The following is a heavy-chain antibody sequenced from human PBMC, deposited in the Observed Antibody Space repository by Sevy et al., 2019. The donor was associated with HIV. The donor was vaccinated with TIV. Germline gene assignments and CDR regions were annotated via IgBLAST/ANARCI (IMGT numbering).Heavy chain of an antibody. V-gene: IGHV3-21*01. J-gene: IGHJ4*02. CDR1: GFTFSSYS. Sequence: GGSLRLSCAASGFTFSSYSMNWVRQAPGKGLEWVSSISSSSSYIYYADSVKGRFTISRDNAKNSLYLQMNSPRAEDTAVYYCARQRRFGEFDYWGQGTLVTVSS. CDR3: ARQRRFGEFDY. CDR2: ISSSSSYI. D-gene: IGHD3-10*01.